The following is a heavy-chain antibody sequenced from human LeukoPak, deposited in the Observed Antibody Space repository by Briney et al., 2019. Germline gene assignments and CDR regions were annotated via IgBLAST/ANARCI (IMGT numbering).Heavy chain of an antibody. CDR1: GFIFSSYS. CDR2: VSSSSSYI. Sequence: GGSLRLSCAASGFIFSSYSMNWVRQAPGKGLEWVSSVSSSSSYIYYADSVKGRFTISRDNAKNSLYLQMNSLRAEDTAVYYCAELGSTMIGGVWGKGTTVTISS. CDR3: AELGSTMIGGV. J-gene: IGHJ6*04. D-gene: IGHD3-10*02. V-gene: IGHV3-21*01.